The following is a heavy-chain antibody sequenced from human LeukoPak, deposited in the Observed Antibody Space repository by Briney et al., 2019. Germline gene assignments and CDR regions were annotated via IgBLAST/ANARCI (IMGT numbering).Heavy chain of an antibody. CDR3: ASTYYDFWSGYQSSHYYYYMDV. V-gene: IGHV1-69*13. CDR2: IIPIFGTA. J-gene: IGHJ6*03. D-gene: IGHD3-3*01. CDR1: GGTSSSYA. Sequence: ASVKVSCKASGGTSSSYAISWVRQAPGQGLEWMGGIIPIFGTANYAQKFQGRVTITADESTSTAYMELSSLRSEDTAVYYCASTYYDFWSGYQSSHYYYYMDVWGKGTTVTVSS.